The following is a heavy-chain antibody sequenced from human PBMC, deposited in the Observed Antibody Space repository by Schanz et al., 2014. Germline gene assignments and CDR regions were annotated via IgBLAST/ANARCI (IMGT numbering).Heavy chain of an antibody. J-gene: IGHJ4*02. CDR3: ARDFSAYVGNYFDY. CDR2: IIPILGIA. Sequence: QVQLVQSGAEVKKPGASVKVSCKASGYTFTSYGISWVRQAPGQGLEWMGRIIPILGIANYAQNFQGRVTITADKSTSTAYMELSSLRSEDTAVYYCARDFSAYVGNYFDYWGQGTLVTVSS. D-gene: IGHD5-12*01. V-gene: IGHV1-69*04. CDR1: GYTFTSYG.